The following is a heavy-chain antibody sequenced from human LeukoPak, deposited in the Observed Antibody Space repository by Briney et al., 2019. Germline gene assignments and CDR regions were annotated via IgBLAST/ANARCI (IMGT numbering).Heavy chain of an antibody. V-gene: IGHV1-8*02. CDR1: GYSFSSYD. D-gene: IGHD2-15*01. J-gene: IGHJ3*02. CDR3: AREDIVMSNDAFDI. CDR2: MNTASGDT. Sequence: ASAKVSCKASGYSFSSYDINWVRQTSEQGLERVGWMNTASGDTGSAQKFQGRVTMTRNTSINTAYMELSSLGSEDTAVYYCAREDIVMSNDAFDIWGQGTRVTVSS.